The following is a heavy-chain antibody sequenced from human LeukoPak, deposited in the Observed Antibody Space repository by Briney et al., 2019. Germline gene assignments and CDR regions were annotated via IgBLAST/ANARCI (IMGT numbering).Heavy chain of an antibody. D-gene: IGHD2-15*01. J-gene: IGHJ4*02. V-gene: IGHV3-23*01. CDR3: AKDAALYCSGGSCHGEGYYFDY. CDR2: ITYSSGNT. CDR1: GFTFSAYG. Sequence: GGSLRLSCAASGFTFSAYGMSWFRQAPGKGLEWVSAITYSSGNTYYADSVKGRFTISRDNSKNTLYLQINSLRAEDTAVYYCAKDAALYCSGGSCHGEGYYFDYWGQGTLVTVSS.